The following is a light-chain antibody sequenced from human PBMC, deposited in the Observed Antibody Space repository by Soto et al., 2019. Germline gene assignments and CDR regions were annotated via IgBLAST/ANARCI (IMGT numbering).Light chain of an antibody. J-gene: IGKJ4*01. CDR3: LEYNYWPND. V-gene: IGKV1-5*03. CDR2: KAS. Sequence: DIHMTQSPSTLSASVGDRVTITCRASQSISGWLAWYQQKPGKAPKILIYKASTLEIGVPSRCSGSGFATEFTLTISCLEPDGFATYYWLEYNYWPNDFGGGTKVVSK. CDR1: QSISGW.